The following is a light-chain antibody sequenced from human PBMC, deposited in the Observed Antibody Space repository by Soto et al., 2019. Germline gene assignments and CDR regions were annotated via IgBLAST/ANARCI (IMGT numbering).Light chain of an antibody. V-gene: IGKV1-39*01. CDR3: QQLLSYPIT. Sequence: DIQMTQSTSSLSASVGDRVTVTCRTSQNIYNYLNWYQQKPGKAPKLLIYAASSLQSGVPSRFSGSGSGTDFTLTISSLQPEDFATYYCQQLLSYPITFGHGTRLEIK. CDR2: AAS. J-gene: IGKJ5*01. CDR1: QNIYNY.